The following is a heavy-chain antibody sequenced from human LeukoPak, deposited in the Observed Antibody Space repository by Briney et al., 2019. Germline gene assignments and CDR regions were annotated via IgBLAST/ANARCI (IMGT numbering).Heavy chain of an antibody. CDR3: ARGNFNAFDI. Sequence: SETLSLTCTVSGASISSYYWSWIRQPPGKGLEWIGYIYNSGSANYKPSLKSRVTISVDTSKSHFSLNPRSVTAADTAVYYCARGNFNAFDIWGQGTMVTVSS. CDR1: GASISSYY. V-gene: IGHV4-59*01. J-gene: IGHJ3*02. CDR2: IYNSGSA. D-gene: IGHD1-7*01.